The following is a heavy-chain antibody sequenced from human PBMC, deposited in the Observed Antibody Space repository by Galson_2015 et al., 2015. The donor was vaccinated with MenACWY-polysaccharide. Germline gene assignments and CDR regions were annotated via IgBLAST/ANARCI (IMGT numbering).Heavy chain of an antibody. D-gene: IGHD7-27*01. Sequence: SEPLSLTCSVSYGSINSFYWSWLRRPAGQGLEWIGRIHASGSTTYNPSFKSRVTMSVDMSKNQFSLSLTSVTAADTAVYYCARRSLGNWYFDLWGRGTLITVSS. CDR2: IHASGST. CDR1: YGSINSFY. J-gene: IGHJ2*01. CDR3: ARRSLGNWYFDL. V-gene: IGHV4-4*07.